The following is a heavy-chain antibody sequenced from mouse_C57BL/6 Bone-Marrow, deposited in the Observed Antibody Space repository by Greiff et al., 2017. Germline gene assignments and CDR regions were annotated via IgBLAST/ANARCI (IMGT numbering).Heavy chain of an antibody. V-gene: IGHV5-6*01. CDR2: ISSGGSYT. Sequence: EVKLMESGGDLVKPGGSLKLSCAASGFTFSSYGMSWVRQTPDKRLEWVATISSGGSYTYYPDSVKGRFHISRDNAKNILYRQMSSLKSEDTAMYYCARLPITTVVGFDYWGQGTTLTVSS. J-gene: IGHJ2*01. CDR3: ARLPITTVVGFDY. D-gene: IGHD1-1*01. CDR1: GFTFSSYG.